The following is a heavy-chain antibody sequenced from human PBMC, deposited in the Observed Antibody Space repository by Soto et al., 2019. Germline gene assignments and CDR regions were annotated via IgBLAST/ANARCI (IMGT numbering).Heavy chain of an antibody. D-gene: IGHD3-10*01. V-gene: IGHV3-23*01. J-gene: IGHJ6*02. CDR3: AKDRGFGVRGYYYYGMDV. CDR2: IDATGSST. CDR1: ELTFSSFA. Sequence: GGSLRLSCAASELTFSSFAMSWVRQAPGKGLEWVSSIDATGSSTYYADSVKGRFTISRDNSKNTLYLQMNSLRAEDTAVYYCAKDRGFGVRGYYYYGMDVWGQGTTVTVSS.